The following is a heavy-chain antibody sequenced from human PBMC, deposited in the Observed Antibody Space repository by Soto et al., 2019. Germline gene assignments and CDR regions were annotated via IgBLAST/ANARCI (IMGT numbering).Heavy chain of an antibody. CDR2: IDPSDSYT. CDR3: ARPHYYDSSGYYYYYGMDV. J-gene: IGHJ6*02. CDR1: GYSFTSYW. V-gene: IGHV5-10-1*01. D-gene: IGHD3-22*01. Sequence: GESLKISCKGSGYSFTSYWISWLRQMPGKDLEWMGRIDPSDSYTNYSPSFQGHVTISADKSISTAYLQWSSLKASDTAMYYCARPHYYDSSGYYYYYGMDVWGQGTTVTVSS.